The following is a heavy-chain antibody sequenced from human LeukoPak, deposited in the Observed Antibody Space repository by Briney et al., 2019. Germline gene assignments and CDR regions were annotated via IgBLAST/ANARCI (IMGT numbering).Heavy chain of an antibody. J-gene: IGHJ5*02. CDR2: IYTSGST. Sequence: SETLSLTCTVSGGSISSYYWSWIRQPAGKGLEWIGRIYTSGSTNYNPPLKSRVTMSVDTSKNQFSLKLSSVTAADTAVYYCARDKEYDILTDQNWFDPWGQGTLVTVSS. CDR3: ARDKEYDILTDQNWFDP. V-gene: IGHV4-4*07. CDR1: GGSISSYY. D-gene: IGHD3-9*01.